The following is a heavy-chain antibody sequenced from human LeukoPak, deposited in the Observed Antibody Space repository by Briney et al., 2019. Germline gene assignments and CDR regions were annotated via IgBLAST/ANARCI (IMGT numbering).Heavy chain of an antibody. J-gene: IGHJ4*02. CDR3: ASRRTSSSYYFDY. D-gene: IGHD2-2*01. V-gene: IGHV1-69*01. Sequence: SVKVSCKASGGTFSSYAISWVRQAPGQGLEWMGGIIPIFGTANYAQKFQGRVTITADESTSTAYMELGSLRSEDTAVYYCASRRTSSSYYFDYWGQGTLVTVSS. CDR2: IIPIFGTA. CDR1: GGTFSSYA.